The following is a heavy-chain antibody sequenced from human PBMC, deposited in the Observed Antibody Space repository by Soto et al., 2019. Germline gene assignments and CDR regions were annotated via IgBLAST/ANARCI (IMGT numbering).Heavy chain of an antibody. Sequence: GWALRVSCAVSGFIFSSYDMSWVRQAPGKGLEWVSTILVGGSTHYEDSVKGRFTISRNTSKNTVYLQMNSLTAGDTAFYYCAKETATSGGAFEIYGQGTMVTVSS. CDR2: ILVGGST. V-gene: IGHV3-23*01. CDR3: AKETATSGGAFEI. J-gene: IGHJ3*02. CDR1: GFIFSSYD. D-gene: IGHD1-26*01.